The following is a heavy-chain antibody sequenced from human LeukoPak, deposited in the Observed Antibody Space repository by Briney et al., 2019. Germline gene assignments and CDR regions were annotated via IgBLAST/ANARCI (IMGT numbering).Heavy chain of an antibody. CDR3: ARDFRPRPYCSGGSCSDPFDP. CDR1: GGSISSSNW. V-gene: IGHV4-4*02. D-gene: IGHD2-15*01. Sequence: SETLSLTCAVSGGSISSSNWWSWVRQPPGKGLEWIGEIYHSGSTNYNPSLKSRVTISVDKSKNQFSLKLSSVTAADTAVYYCARDFRPRPYCSGGSCSDPFDPWGQGTLVTVSS. J-gene: IGHJ5*02. CDR2: IYHSGST.